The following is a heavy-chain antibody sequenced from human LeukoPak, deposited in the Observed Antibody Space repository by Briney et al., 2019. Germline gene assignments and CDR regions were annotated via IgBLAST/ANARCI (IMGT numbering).Heavy chain of an antibody. J-gene: IGHJ5*02. V-gene: IGHV4-39*07. D-gene: IGHD3-9*01. Sequence: SETLSLTCTVSGGSISSSSYYWGWIRQPPGKGLEWIGSIYYSGSTYYNPSLKSRVTISVDTSKNQFSLKLSSVTAADTAVYYCARGYFDWLYDYNWFDPWGQGTLVIVSS. CDR3: ARGYFDWLYDYNWFDP. CDR2: IYYSGST. CDR1: GGSISSSSYY.